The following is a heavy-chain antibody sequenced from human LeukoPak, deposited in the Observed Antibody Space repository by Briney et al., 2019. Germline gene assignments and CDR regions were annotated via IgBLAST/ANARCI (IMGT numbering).Heavy chain of an antibody. CDR3: ARGHGESYYRPHVPRAFDY. V-gene: IGHV3-7*01. D-gene: IGHD1-26*01. CDR2: INQYGSEK. CDR1: GFTFSRYW. J-gene: IGHJ4*02. Sequence: PGGSLRLSCAASGFTFSRYWMSGGRQAPGKGLEWGASINQYGSEKKYVDSVKGRFTISSDNDKNSLYLQMNSLRAEDTAVYYCARGHGESYYRPHVPRAFDYWGQGTLVTVSS.